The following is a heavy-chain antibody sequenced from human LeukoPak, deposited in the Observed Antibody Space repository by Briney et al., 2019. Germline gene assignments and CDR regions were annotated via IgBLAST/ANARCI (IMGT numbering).Heavy chain of an antibody. CDR1: GYTFSDCY. J-gene: IGHJ4*02. CDR2: INPKSGGT. Sequence: ASVKVSCKASGYTFSDCYIQWVRQAPGQGLEWMAWINPKSGGTVYAQKFQGRVTLSRDTSINTAYMEMTRLTSDDTAIYFCARENIPYGDFEYWGRGTLVTVSS. CDR3: ARENIPYGDFEY. V-gene: IGHV1-2*02. D-gene: IGHD4/OR15-4a*01.